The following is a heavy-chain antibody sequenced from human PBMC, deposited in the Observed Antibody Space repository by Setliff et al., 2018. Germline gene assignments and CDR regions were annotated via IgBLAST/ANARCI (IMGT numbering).Heavy chain of an antibody. CDR2: ISGDSVYI. V-gene: IGHV3-23*01. CDR1: GFTFSTYS. J-gene: IGHJ4*02. Sequence: GESLKISCAASGFTFSTYSMSWVHQAPGKGLEWVSAISGDSVYIYYADSVKGRFTISRDNSKNTLYLQMRSLRAEDTAIYYCANHNPARRALNGTPLDNWGQGTLVTVSS. CDR3: ANHNPARRALNGTPLDN. D-gene: IGHD3-9*01.